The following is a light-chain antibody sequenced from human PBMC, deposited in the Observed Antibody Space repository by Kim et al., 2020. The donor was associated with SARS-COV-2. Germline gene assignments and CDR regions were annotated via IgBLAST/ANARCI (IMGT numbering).Light chain of an antibody. V-gene: IGKV1-9*01. CDR3: QQLKSYPLT. Sequence: ASLGDSVPITSQASQGFSSYLSWYQQKPGKAPKLLIDAASTLQGGVPSRFSGSGSGTDFTLTISSLQPEDFSTFFCQQLKSYPLTFGGGTKVDIK. CDR2: AAS. CDR1: QGFSSY. J-gene: IGKJ4*01.